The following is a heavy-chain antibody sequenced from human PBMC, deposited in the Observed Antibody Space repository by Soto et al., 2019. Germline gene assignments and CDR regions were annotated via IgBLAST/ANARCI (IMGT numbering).Heavy chain of an antibody. CDR2: VYYSGST. V-gene: IGHV4-61*01. Sequence: ASGTLSLTCTVSGDSVSNGSYYYNWIRQPPGKGLEWIGYVYYSGSTNYNPSLKSRVTISVDTSKNQFSLKLSSVTTADTAVYFCARDVRGLRQFDYWGQGTLVTVSS. J-gene: IGHJ4*02. D-gene: IGHD2-15*01. CDR3: ARDVRGLRQFDY. CDR1: GDSVSNGSYY.